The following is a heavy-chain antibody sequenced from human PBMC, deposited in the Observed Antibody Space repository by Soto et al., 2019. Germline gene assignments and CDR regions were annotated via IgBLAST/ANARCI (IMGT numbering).Heavy chain of an antibody. D-gene: IGHD6-13*01. Sequence: QVQLVQSGAEVKKPGSSVKVSCKASGGTFSSYAISWVRQAPGQGLEWMGGIIPIFGTANYAQKFQGRVTITADESTSTAYMELSSLRSEDTAVYYSARYRPSIAAAGTHNWFDPWGQGTLVTVSS. CDR3: ARYRPSIAAAGTHNWFDP. CDR2: IIPIFGTA. V-gene: IGHV1-69*01. J-gene: IGHJ5*02. CDR1: GGTFSSYA.